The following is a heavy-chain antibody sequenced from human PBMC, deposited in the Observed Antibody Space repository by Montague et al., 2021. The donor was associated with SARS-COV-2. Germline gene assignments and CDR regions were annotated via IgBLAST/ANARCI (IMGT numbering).Heavy chain of an antibody. Sequence: TLSLTCTVSGGSISGGSYYWSWIRQPAGKGLEWIGRIYTSGSTNYNPPLKSRVTISVDTSKNQFSLKLSSVTAADTAVYYCARDYKGYCSGGSCFYYYGRDVWGQGTTGT. V-gene: IGHV4-61*02. D-gene: IGHD2-15*01. J-gene: IGHJ6*02. CDR3: ARDYKGYCSGGSCFYYYGRDV. CDR1: GGSISGGSYY. CDR2: IYTSGST.